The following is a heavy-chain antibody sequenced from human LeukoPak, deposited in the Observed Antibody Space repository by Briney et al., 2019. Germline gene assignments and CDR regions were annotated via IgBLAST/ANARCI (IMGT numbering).Heavy chain of an antibody. D-gene: IGHD3-10*01. V-gene: IGHV4-34*01. J-gene: IGHJ5*02. CDR3: ARRGTMVGGVSRTRGALDP. CDR2: IHRSGST. CDR1: GGSFNLYY. Sequence: SETLSLTCAVYGGSFNLYYWSWIRQPPGKGLEWIGEIHRSGSTNYNPSLQSRVTISVDTSKNQLSLKMSSVTAADTAVYYCARRGTMVGGVSRTRGALDPWGQGSLVTVSS.